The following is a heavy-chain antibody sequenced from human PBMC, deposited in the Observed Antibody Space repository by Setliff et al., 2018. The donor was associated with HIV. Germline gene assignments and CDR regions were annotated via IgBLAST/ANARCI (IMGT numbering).Heavy chain of an antibody. CDR2: IYPNTGGT. V-gene: IGHV1-2*02. CDR1: GYTFTDYY. D-gene: IGHD5-12*01. J-gene: IGHJ6*02. CDR3: AREIWGQVARVPYGMDV. Sequence: ASVKVSCKASGYTFTDYYIHWVRQAPGQGLEWIGWIYPNTGGTNYAQKFQGRVTMSVDTSKNQFSLKVRYVTAADTAIYYCAREIWGQVARVPYGMDVWGQGTTVTVSS.